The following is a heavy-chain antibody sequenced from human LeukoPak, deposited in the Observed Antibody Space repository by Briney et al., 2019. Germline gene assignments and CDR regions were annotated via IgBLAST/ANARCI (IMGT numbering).Heavy chain of an antibody. J-gene: IGHJ4*02. Sequence: PGGSLRLSCAASGFTFSGSAMHWVRQASGKGLEWVGRIRSKANNYATSYAASVKGRFTISRDDSKNTAYLQINSLKTEDTAVYYCYLRNSPLPDYWGQGTLVTVSS. CDR1: GFTFSGSA. V-gene: IGHV3-73*01. CDR2: IRSKANNYAT. D-gene: IGHD3-9*01. CDR3: YLRNSPLPDY.